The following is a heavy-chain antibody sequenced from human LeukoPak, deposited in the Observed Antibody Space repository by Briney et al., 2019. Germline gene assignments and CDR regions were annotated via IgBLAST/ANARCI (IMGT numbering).Heavy chain of an antibody. J-gene: IGHJ4*02. CDR2: IYTSGST. Sequence: SETLSLTCTVSGGSISSYYWSWIRQPPGKGLEWIGYIYTSGSTNYNPSLKSRVTISVDTSKNQFSLKLSSVTAADTAVYYCARGGTRVAGFDYWGPGTLVTVSS. V-gene: IGHV4-4*09. CDR1: GGSISSYY. CDR3: ARGGTRVAGFDY. D-gene: IGHD6-19*01.